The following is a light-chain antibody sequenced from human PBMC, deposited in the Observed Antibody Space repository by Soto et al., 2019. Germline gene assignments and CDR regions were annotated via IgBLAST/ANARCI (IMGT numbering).Light chain of an antibody. CDR3: QHYDNLPPFT. J-gene: IGKJ3*01. CDR2: GAS. Sequence: DIQMTQSPSSLSASVGDRVTITCQASQDIRKYLNWYQQKPGRAPKLLIYGASNLEPGVPSRFSGSGYGTDFTFTISSLQHEDIATYYCQHYDNLPPFTFGPGTKVAIK. CDR1: QDIRKY. V-gene: IGKV1-33*01.